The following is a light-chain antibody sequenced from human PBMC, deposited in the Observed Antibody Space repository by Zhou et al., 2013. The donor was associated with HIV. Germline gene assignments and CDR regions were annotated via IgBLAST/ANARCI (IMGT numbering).Light chain of an antibody. CDR3: QQSFGTPRT. CDR1: QSITTF. V-gene: IGKV1-39*01. CDR2: AAS. Sequence: DIQMTQSPSSLSASVGDRVTIPCRASQSITTFLNWYQQKPGKAPKLLIYAASSLQSGVPSRFSGSGSGTDFTLTISSLQPEDFATYYCQQSFGTPRTFGQGTKLEIK. J-gene: IGKJ2*01.